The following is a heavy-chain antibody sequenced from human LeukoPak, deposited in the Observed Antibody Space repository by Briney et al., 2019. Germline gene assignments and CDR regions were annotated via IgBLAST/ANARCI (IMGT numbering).Heavy chain of an antibody. V-gene: IGHV3-20*04. D-gene: IGHD3-3*01. J-gene: IGHJ4*02. CDR2: INWNGGST. Sequence: PGGSLRLSCAASGFTFDDYGMSWVRQAPGKGLEWVSGINWNGGSTGYADSVKGRFTISRDNAKNSLYLQMNSLRAEDTAVYYCARDKITIFGVAIDYWGQGTLVTVSS. CDR3: ARDKITIFGVAIDY. CDR1: GFTFDDYG.